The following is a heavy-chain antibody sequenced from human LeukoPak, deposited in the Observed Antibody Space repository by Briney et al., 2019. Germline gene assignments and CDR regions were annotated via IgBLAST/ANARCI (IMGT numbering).Heavy chain of an antibody. CDR2: TSHRGST. D-gene: IGHD1-14*01. J-gene: IGHJ2*01. CDR3: ARGGNGWYFDL. CDR1: GGSFSGYY. Sequence: SETLSLTCAVYGGSFSGYYWSWIRQPPGKGLEWIGETSHRGSTNYDPSLTSRVTISVDTSKNQFSLKLSSVTAADTAVYYCARGGNGWYFDLWGRGTLVTVSS. V-gene: IGHV4-34*01.